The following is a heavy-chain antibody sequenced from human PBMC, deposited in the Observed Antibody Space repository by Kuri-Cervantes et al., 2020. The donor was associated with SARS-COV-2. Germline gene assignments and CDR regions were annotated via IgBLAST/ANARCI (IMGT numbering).Heavy chain of an antibody. J-gene: IGHJ5*02. D-gene: IGHD3-3*01. CDR2: IYYNGNT. Sequence: SETLSLTCTVSGGSISLTSYHWGWIRQSPGKELEWIGSIYYNGNTYYNPSLKSRVTISVDTSKNQFSLKLSSVTAADTAVYYCARQMMSSITIFGVVITRNWFDPWGQGTLVTVSS. V-gene: IGHV4-39*01. CDR3: ARQMMSSITIFGVVITRNWFDP. CDR1: GGSISLTSYH.